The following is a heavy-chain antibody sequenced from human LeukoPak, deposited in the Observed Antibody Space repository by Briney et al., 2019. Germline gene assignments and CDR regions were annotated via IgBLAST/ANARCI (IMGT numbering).Heavy chain of an antibody. Sequence: ASVKVSCKASGYTFTSYYMHWVRQAPGQGLEWMGIINPSGGSTSYAQKFQGRVTMTRDTSTSTVYMELSSLRSEDTAVYYCARGWSGYSGYDYEYYFDYWGQGTLVTVSS. D-gene: IGHD5-12*01. CDR2: INPSGGST. CDR3: ARGWSGYSGYDYEYYFDY. V-gene: IGHV1-46*01. CDR1: GYTFTSYY. J-gene: IGHJ4*02.